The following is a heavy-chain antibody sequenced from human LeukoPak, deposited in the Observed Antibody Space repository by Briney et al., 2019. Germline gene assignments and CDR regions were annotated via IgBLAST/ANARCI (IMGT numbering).Heavy chain of an antibody. V-gene: IGHV1-46*01. CDR1: GYTFTSYG. CDR2: INPSGGST. CDR3: ARKGIAVAGIEY. Sequence: GASVKVSCKASGYTFTSYGISWVRQAPGQGLEWMGIINPSGGSTSYAQKFQGRVTMTRDTSTSTVYMELSSLRSEDTAVYYCARKGIAVAGIEYWGQGTLVTVSS. D-gene: IGHD6-19*01. J-gene: IGHJ4*02.